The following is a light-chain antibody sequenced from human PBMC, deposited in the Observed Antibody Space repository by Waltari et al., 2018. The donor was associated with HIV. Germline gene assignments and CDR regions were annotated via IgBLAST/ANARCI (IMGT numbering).Light chain of an antibody. V-gene: IGKV3-20*01. Sequence: VLTQSQGTLSLSPGERATLSCRASQSVSSSFLAWYQQKPGQAPRLLIYGASNRATGIPDRFSGSGSGTDFTLTINRLEPEEFAVYYCQQYDTSLGSFGQGTKLEIK. CDR3: QQYDTSLGS. CDR2: GAS. CDR1: QSVSSSF. J-gene: IGKJ2*03.